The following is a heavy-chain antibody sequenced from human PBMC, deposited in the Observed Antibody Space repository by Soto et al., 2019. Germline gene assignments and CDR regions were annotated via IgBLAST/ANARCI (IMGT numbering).Heavy chain of an antibody. V-gene: IGHV4-4*02. D-gene: IGHD4-4*01. CDR3: ASRHDYSNYYHYYGMDV. CDR2: IYHSGST. CDR1: GGSISSSNW. Sequence: QVQLQESGPGLVKPSGTLSLTCAVSGGSISSSNWWSWVRQPPGKGLEWIGEIYHSGSTNYNPSLKGRVTISVDKSKNQFSLKLSSVTAADTAVYYCASRHDYSNYYHYYGMDVCGQGTTVTVSS. J-gene: IGHJ6*02.